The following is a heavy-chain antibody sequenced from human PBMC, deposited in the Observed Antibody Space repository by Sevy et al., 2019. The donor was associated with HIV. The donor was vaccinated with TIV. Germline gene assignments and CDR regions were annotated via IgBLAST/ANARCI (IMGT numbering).Heavy chain of an antibody. CDR3: ARDRVYYYGSGSYTYYFDY. CDR1: GFTFSSYW. J-gene: IGHJ4*02. D-gene: IGHD3-10*01. CDR2: IKQDGSEK. V-gene: IGHV3-7*01. Sequence: GGSLRLSCAASGFTFSSYWMSWVRQAPGKGLEWVANIKQDGSEKYYVASVKGRFTISRDNAKNSLYLQMNSLRAEDTAVYYCARDRVYYYGSGSYTYYFDYWGQGTLVTVSS.